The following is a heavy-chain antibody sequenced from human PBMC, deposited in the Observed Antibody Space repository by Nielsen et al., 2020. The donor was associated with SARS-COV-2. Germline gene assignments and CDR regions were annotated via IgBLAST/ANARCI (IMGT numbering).Heavy chain of an antibody. CDR2: IYYSGST. J-gene: IGHJ5*02. V-gene: IGHV4-39*01. D-gene: IGHD2-2*01. CDR3: ARPAETYCSSTGCSKNWFDP. Sequence: WIRQPPGKGLEWIGSIYYSGSTYYNPSLKSRVTISVDTSKNQFSLKLSSVTAADTAVYYCARPAETYCSSTGCSKNWFDPWGQVTLVTVSS.